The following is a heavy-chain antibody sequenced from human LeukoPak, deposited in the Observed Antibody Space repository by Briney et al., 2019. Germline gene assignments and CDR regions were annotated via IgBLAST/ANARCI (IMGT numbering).Heavy chain of an antibody. CDR3: ARSRHGYGGYAYYYFDY. J-gene: IGHJ4*02. CDR2: IYHSGST. Sequence: PSQTLSLTCAVSGGSISSGGYSWSWIRQPPGKGLEWIGYIYHSGSTYYNPSLKSRVTISVDTSKNQFSLKLSSVTAADTAVYYCARSRHGYGGYAYYYFDYWGQGTLVTVSS. V-gene: IGHV4-30-2*01. D-gene: IGHD5-12*01. CDR1: GGSISSGGYS.